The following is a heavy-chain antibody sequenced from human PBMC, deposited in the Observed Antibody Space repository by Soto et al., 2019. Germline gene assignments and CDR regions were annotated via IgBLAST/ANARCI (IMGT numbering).Heavy chain of an antibody. CDR1: GFTFSSYA. J-gene: IGHJ5*02. D-gene: IGHD2-15*01. V-gene: IGHV3-23*01. CDR3: AKGGKDIVVVVAAPVLQAEP. CDR2: ISGSGGST. Sequence: GGSLRLSCAASGFTFSSYAMSWVRQAPGKGLEWVSAISGSGGSTYYADSVKGRFTISRDNSKNTLYLQMNSLRAEDTAVYYCAKGGKDIVVVVAAPVLQAEPWGQGTLVTVSS.